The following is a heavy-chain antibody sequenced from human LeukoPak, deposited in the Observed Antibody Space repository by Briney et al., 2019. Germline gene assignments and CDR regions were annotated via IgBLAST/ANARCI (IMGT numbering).Heavy chain of an antibody. Sequence: SVKVSCKASGGTFSSYAISWVRQAPGQGLEWMGGIIPIFGTANYAQKFQGRVTITEDKSTSTAYMELSSLRSEDTAVYYCARDRAYSSSWRAPAEYFQHWGQGTLVTVSS. CDR1: GGTFSSYA. D-gene: IGHD6-13*01. V-gene: IGHV1-69*06. CDR2: IIPIFGTA. CDR3: ARDRAYSSSWRAPAEYFQH. J-gene: IGHJ1*01.